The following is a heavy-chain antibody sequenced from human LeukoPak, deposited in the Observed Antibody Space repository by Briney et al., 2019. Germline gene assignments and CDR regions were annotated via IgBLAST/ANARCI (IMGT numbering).Heavy chain of an antibody. CDR2: FHYSGST. V-gene: IGHV4-59*01. Sequence: SETLSLTCTASGGSISSYYWSWIRQPPGKGLEWIGYFHYSGSTNYNPSLKSRVTISVDTSKNQFSLKLSSVTAADTAVYYCARTAARYYMDVWGKGTTVTVSS. J-gene: IGHJ6*03. D-gene: IGHD6-6*01. CDR1: GGSISSYY. CDR3: ARTAARYYMDV.